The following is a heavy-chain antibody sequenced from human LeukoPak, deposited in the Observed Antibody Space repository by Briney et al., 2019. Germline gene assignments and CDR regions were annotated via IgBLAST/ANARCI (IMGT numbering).Heavy chain of an antibody. CDR3: ARYSSKNWFDP. CDR1: GFTFSSYW. Sequence: GGSLRLSCAASGFTFSSYWMSWVRQAPGKGLEWVANIKQDGSEKYYVDPVKGRFTISRDNAKNSLYLQMNSPRAEDTAVYYCARYSSKNWFDPWGQGTLVTVSS. J-gene: IGHJ5*02. D-gene: IGHD5-18*01. V-gene: IGHV3-7*01. CDR2: IKQDGSEK.